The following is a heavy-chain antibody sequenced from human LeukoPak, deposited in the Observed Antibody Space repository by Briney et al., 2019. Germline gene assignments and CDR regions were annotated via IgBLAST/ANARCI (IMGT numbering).Heavy chain of an antibody. CDR1: GLAFSAYK. CDR3: VVGGSPGY. J-gene: IGHJ4*02. Sequence: GGSLRLSCAASGLAFSAYKMHWVRQAPRKGLVWVSRISTDGYTTDYADFVQGRFTASRDNTENTWPLEMNSLRAEDTAVYYCVVGGSPGYWGQGTLVTVSS. V-gene: IGHV3-74*01. CDR2: ISTDGYTT. D-gene: IGHD2-15*01.